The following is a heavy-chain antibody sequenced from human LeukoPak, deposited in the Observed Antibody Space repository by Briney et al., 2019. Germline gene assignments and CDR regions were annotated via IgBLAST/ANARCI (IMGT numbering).Heavy chain of an antibody. J-gene: IGHJ4*02. V-gene: IGHV5-10-1*01. D-gene: IGHD6-19*01. CDR3: ASVGAMAVSGDDY. CDR2: IDPSDSYT. Sequence: GESLKISCQGSGYSFTTYYITWVRQMPGKGLEWMGRIDPSDSYTNYSPSVEGHVTISADKSISTAYLQWSSLKASDTAMYYCASVGAMAVSGDDYWGQGTLVTVSS. CDR1: GYSFTTYY.